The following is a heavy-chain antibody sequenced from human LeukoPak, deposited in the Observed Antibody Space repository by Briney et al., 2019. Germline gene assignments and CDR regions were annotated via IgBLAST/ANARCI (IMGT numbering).Heavy chain of an antibody. Sequence: ASVKVSCKASGYTFTSYGISWVRQAPGQGLEWMGWISAYNGNTNYAQKLQGRVTMTTDTSTSTAYMELRSLRSDDTAVYYCARSRPGYAPNWFDPWGQGTLVTVSS. D-gene: IGHD2-8*01. CDR1: GYTFTSYG. V-gene: IGHV1-18*01. CDR3: ARSRPGYAPNWFDP. CDR2: ISAYNGNT. J-gene: IGHJ5*02.